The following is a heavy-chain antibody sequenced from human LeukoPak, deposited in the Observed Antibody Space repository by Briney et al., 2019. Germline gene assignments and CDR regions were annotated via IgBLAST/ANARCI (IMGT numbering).Heavy chain of an antibody. CDR2: VFTSGST. Sequence: SETLSLTCTVSGGSINDYYWSWIRQPAGKGLQWIGRVFTSGSTNYNPSLKSRVTMSIDTSKNQCSLRLTSVTAAGTAMYYCAREYSNGWYVFDYWGQGTLVTVSS. V-gene: IGHV4-4*07. J-gene: IGHJ4*02. CDR3: AREYSNGWYVFDY. D-gene: IGHD6-19*01. CDR1: GGSINDYY.